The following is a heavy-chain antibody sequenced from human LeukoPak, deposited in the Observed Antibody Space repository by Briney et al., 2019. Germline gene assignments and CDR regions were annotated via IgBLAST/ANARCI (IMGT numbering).Heavy chain of an antibody. CDR3: AAVLTYYYDSSGSDFDY. CDR2: IVVGSGNT. V-gene: IGHV1-58*02. D-gene: IGHD3-22*01. J-gene: IGHJ4*02. CDR1: GFTFTSSA. Sequence: TSVKVSCKASGFTFTSSAMQWVRQARGQRLEWIGWIVVGSGNTNYAQKFQERVTITMDMSTSTAYMELSSLRSEDTAVYYCAAVLTYYYDSSGSDFDYWGQGTLVTVSS.